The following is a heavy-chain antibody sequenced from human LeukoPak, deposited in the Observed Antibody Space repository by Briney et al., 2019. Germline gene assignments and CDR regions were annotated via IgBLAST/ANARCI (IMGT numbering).Heavy chain of an antibody. J-gene: IGHJ5*02. CDR1: GFTFSGSA. D-gene: IGHD6-13*01. Sequence: GGSLRLSCAASGFTFSGSAMRWVRQASGKGLEWVGRIRSKANSYATAYAASVKGRFTISRDDSKNTAYLQMNSLKTEDTAVYYCTRLGYSSSWGFDPWGQGTLVTVSS. V-gene: IGHV3-73*01. CDR3: TRLGYSSSWGFDP. CDR2: IRSKANSYAT.